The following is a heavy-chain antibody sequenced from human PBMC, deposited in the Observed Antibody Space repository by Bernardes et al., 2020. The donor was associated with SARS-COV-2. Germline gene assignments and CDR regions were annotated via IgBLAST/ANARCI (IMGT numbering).Heavy chain of an antibody. CDR1: GFSLSTSGVG. CDR3: AHSFRGRYFDWFLFDC. CDR2: IYWDDDP. J-gene: IGHJ4*02. D-gene: IGHD3-9*01. Sequence: SGATLLKPTQTLTLTCSFSGFSLSTSGVGVGWIRLPPGKALEWLALIYWDDDPRYSPALQSRLTITKDTSKNKVVLTMTNMDPVDTATYYCAHSFRGRYFDWFLFDCWGQGTLVTVSS. V-gene: IGHV2-5*02.